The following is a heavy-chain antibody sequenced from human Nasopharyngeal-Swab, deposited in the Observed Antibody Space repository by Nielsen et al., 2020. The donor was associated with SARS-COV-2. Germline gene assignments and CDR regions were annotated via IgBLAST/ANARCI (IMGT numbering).Heavy chain of an antibody. D-gene: IGHD6-19*01. CDR2: IWYDGSNK. CDR3: ARAPSIAVAAGYGMDV. J-gene: IGHJ6*02. Sequence: GESLKISCAASGFTFSSYGMHWVRQAPGKGLEWVAVIWYDGSNKYYADSVKGRFTISRDNSKNTLYLQMNSLRAEDTAVYYCARAPSIAVAAGYGMDVWGQGTTVTVSS. CDR1: GFTFSSYG. V-gene: IGHV3-33*01.